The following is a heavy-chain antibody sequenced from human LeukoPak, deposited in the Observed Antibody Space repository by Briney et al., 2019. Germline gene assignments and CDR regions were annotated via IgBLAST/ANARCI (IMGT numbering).Heavy chain of an antibody. V-gene: IGHV1-69*13. Sequence: GASVKVSCKASGGTFSSYAISWVRQAPGQGLEWMGGIIPIFGTANYAQKFQGRVTITADESTSTAYMELSSLRSEDTAVYYCARGESGYSYGLRIVMFDPWGQGTLVTVSS. D-gene: IGHD5-18*01. CDR3: ARGESGYSYGLRIVMFDP. CDR1: GGTFSSYA. CDR2: IIPIFGTA. J-gene: IGHJ5*02.